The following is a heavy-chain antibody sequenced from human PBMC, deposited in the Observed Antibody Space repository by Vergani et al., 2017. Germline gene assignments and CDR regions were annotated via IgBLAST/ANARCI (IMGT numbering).Heavy chain of an antibody. D-gene: IGHD3-10*01. J-gene: IGHJ4*02. CDR1: GGSISSGSYY. CDR3: AGSPPSVRGTSATAYYFDY. Sequence: QVQLQESGPGLVKPSQTLSLTCTVSGGSISSGSYYWSWIRQPAGKGLEWIGRIYTSGSTNYNPSLKSRVTISVDTSKNQFSLKLSSVTAADTAVYYCAGSPPSVRGTSATAYYFDYWGQGTLVTVSS. CDR2: IYTSGST. V-gene: IGHV4-61*02.